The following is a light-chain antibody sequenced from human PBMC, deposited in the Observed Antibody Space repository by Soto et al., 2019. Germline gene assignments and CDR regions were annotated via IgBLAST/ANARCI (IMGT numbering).Light chain of an antibody. CDR3: ATRDDSLSGHWL. CDR1: STNIGSNY. CDR2: RND. J-gene: IGLJ3*02. Sequence: QSVLTQPPSASGTPGQRVTISCSGSSTNIGSNYVNWYQHLPGTAPTLLIYRNDQRPSGVPDRFSGSKSGTSASLAIIGLRSEDEADYYCATRDDSLSGHWLFGGGTQLTVL. V-gene: IGLV1-47*01.